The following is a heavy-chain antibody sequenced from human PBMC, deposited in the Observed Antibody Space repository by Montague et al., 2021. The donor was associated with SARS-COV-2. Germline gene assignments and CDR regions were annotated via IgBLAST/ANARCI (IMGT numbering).Heavy chain of an antibody. CDR2: TYYRSKWYN. CDR3: TSGREGNYNVMDV. CDR1: GNSVSSNSAT. V-gene: IGHV6-1*01. Sequence: CAISGNSVSSNSATWNWARQSPSRGLEWLGRTYYRSKWYNDYAVXVRGRVTINPDTSKNQFSLQLNSVTPEDTAIYYCTSGREGNYNVMDVWGQGTTVTGSS. J-gene: IGHJ6*02. D-gene: IGHD1-1*01.